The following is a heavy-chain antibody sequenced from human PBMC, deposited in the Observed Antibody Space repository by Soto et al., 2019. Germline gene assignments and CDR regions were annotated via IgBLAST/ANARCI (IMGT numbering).Heavy chain of an antibody. CDR2: IYYSGST. D-gene: IGHD2-2*01. Sequence: SETLSLTCTVSGGSISSSSYYWGWIRQPPGKGLEWIGSIYYSGSTYYNPSLKSRVTISVATSKNQFSLKLSSVTAADTAVYYCARQEGVVVPAAILYNWFDPWGQGTLVTVSS. CDR3: ARQEGVVVPAAILYNWFDP. V-gene: IGHV4-39*01. J-gene: IGHJ5*02. CDR1: GGSISSSSYY.